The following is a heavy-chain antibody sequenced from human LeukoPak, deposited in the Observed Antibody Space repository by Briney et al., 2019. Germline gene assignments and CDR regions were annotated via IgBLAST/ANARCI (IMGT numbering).Heavy chain of an antibody. Sequence: SETLSLTCTVSGGSVSSGSYYWSWIRQPPGKGLEWIGYIDYSGSTNYNPSLKSRVTISVDTSKNQFSLKLSSVTAADTAVYYCARKPVVVVAAVDYWGQGTLVTVSS. V-gene: IGHV4-61*01. CDR2: IDYSGST. D-gene: IGHD2-15*01. CDR1: GGSVSSGSYY. J-gene: IGHJ4*02. CDR3: ARKPVVVVAAVDY.